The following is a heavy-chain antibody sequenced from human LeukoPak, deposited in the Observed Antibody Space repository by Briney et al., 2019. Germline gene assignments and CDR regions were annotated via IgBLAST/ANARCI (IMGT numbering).Heavy chain of an antibody. CDR1: GFSFNSYG. D-gene: IGHD6-6*01. Sequence: GGSLRLSCAGSGFSFNSYGMDWVRQAPGKGLEYVSGISSNGGSTYYAKSVKGRFTISRDNSKNTLYLQMGSLRAEDMAVYYCARGGSSSSSPGDYWGQGTLVTVSS. V-gene: IGHV3-64*01. J-gene: IGHJ4*02. CDR2: ISSNGGST. CDR3: ARGGSSSSSPGDY.